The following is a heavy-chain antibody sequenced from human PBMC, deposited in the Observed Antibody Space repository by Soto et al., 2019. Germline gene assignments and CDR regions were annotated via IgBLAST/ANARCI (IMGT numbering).Heavy chain of an antibody. J-gene: IGHJ4*02. Sequence: QVQLVQSGAEVKKPGASVKVSCKTSGYTFPRYALHWVRQAPGQRLEWMGWINPANGNTKYSQKSQGRVTFTRDTSASTAYMELSSLISEDTAVYYCARRGDLTSYFFGYYFDYWGQGTLVTVSS. D-gene: IGHD3-9*01. V-gene: IGHV1-3*01. CDR2: INPANGNT. CDR1: GYTFPRYA. CDR3: ARRGDLTSYFFGYYFDY.